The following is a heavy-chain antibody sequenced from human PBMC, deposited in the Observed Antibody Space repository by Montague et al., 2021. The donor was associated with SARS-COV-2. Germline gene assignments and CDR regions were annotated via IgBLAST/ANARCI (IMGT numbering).Heavy chain of an antibody. V-gene: IGHV6-1*01. CDR1: GDSVCINSPK. Sequence: CAISGDSVCINSPKWNWVRHSPSTGLKRLRRTYYRLKWYNDYAVSVRGRVTINPDTSKNQFSLQLNSVTPEDTDIYYCTSGREGNYNVMDVWGQGTTVTVSS. J-gene: IGHJ6*02. CDR2: TYYRLKWYN. CDR3: TSGREGNYNVMDV. D-gene: IGHD1-1*01.